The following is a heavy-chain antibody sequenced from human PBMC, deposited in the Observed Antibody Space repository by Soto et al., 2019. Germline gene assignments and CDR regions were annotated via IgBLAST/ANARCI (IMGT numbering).Heavy chain of an antibody. J-gene: IGHJ4*02. CDR2: VKTTGDTT. Sequence: EVQLVESGGGLVQPGGSLTLPCAASGFAFSRYVMSWVRQAPGKGLEWVSTVKTTGDTTFYAGPVEGRFTASRDDSKSTLYLHMSSLRVEDTATYYCTKDVTGDVGAAYWGQGTPVTVSS. CDR3: TKDVTGDVGAAY. CDR1: GFAFSRYV. D-gene: IGHD2-21*02. V-gene: IGHV3-23*04.